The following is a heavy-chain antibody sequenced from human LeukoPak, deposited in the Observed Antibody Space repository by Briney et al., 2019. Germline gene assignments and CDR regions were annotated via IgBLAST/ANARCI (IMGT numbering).Heavy chain of an antibody. V-gene: IGHV3-53*01. D-gene: IGHD3-22*01. CDR3: ARVLSLGMIVVEYYFDY. J-gene: IGHJ4*02. CDR1: GLTVSSNY. Sequence: GGSLRLSCAASGLTVSSNYMSWVRQAPGKGLEWVSVIYSGGSTYYADSVKGRFTISRDNSKNTLYLQMNSLRAEDTAVYYCARVLSLGMIVVEYYFDYWGQGTLVTVSS. CDR2: IYSGGST.